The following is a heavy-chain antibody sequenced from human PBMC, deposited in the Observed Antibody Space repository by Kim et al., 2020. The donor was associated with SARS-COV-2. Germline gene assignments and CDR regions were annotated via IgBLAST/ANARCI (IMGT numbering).Heavy chain of an antibody. Sequence: ASVKVSCKASGYTFTSYAMNWVRQAPGQGLEWMGWINTNTGNPTYAQGFTGRFVFSLDTSVSTAYLQISSLKAEDTAVYYCARRGSHFKGQDTAMDNYYYYGMDVWGQGTTVTVSS. J-gene: IGHJ6*02. CDR2: INTNTGNP. CDR3: ARRGSHFKGQDTAMDNYYYYGMDV. V-gene: IGHV7-4-1*02. CDR1: GYTFTSYA. D-gene: IGHD5-18*01.